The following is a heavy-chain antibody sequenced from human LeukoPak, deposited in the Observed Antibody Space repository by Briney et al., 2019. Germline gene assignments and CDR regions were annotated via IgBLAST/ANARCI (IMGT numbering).Heavy chain of an antibody. V-gene: IGHV4-31*03. J-gene: IGHJ4*02. CDR2: IYCSGST. Sequence: SETLSLTCTVSGGSISSGGYYWSWIRQHPGKGLEWIGYIYCSGSTYYNPSLKSRVTISVDTSKNQFSLKLSSVTAADTAVYYCARDRIAAAGTLDYWGQGTLVTVSS. D-gene: IGHD6-13*01. CDR3: ARDRIAAAGTLDY. CDR1: GGSISSGGYY.